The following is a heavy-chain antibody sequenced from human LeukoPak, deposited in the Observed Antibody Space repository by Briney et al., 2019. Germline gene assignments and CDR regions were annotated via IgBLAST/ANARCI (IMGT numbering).Heavy chain of an antibody. D-gene: IGHD1-20*01. Sequence: ASVKVSCKASGYTFTGYYMHWVRQAPGQGLEWMGWINPNSGGTNYAQKFQGRVAMTRDTSISTAYMELSRLRSDDTAVYYCARSIDHNWNDGSDAFDIWGQGTMVTVSS. V-gene: IGHV1-2*02. CDR3: ARSIDHNWNDGSDAFDI. CDR1: GYTFTGYY. CDR2: INPNSGGT. J-gene: IGHJ3*02.